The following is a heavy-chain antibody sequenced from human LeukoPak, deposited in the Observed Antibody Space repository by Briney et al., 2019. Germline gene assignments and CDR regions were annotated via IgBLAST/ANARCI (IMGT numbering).Heavy chain of an antibody. CDR2: ISSSGSTI. CDR1: GFTFSDYY. J-gene: IGHJ4*02. V-gene: IGHV3-11*01. Sequence: PGGSLRLPCAASGFTFSDYYMSWIRQAPGKGLEWVSYISSSGSTIYYADSVKGRFTISRDNAKNSLYLQMNSLRAEDTAVYYCARVVASGSGSYYNTGMDYWGQGTLVTVSS. D-gene: IGHD3-10*01. CDR3: ARVVASGSGSYYNTGMDY.